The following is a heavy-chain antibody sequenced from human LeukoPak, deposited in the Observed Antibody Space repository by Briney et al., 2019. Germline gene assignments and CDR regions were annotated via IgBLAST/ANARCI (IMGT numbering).Heavy chain of an antibody. Sequence: PGGSLRLSCAASGFTFSSYAMSWVPQASGKGLEWVSAISGSGGTTYYADSVKGRFTISRDNSKNTLYLQMNSLRAEDAAVYYCAKDPSDYLYFFDYWGQGTLVTVSS. CDR3: AKDPSDYLYFFDY. J-gene: IGHJ4*02. V-gene: IGHV3-23*01. D-gene: IGHD4-17*01. CDR1: GFTFSSYA. CDR2: ISGSGGTT.